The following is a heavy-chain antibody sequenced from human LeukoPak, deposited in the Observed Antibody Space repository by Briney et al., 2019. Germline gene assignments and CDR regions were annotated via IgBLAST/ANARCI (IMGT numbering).Heavy chain of an antibody. CDR2: IYARGNT. V-gene: IGHV4-61*02. CDR1: GGSISTVGYY. J-gene: IGHJ3*02. D-gene: IGHD2-2*01. Sequence: SQTLSLTCTVSGGSISTVGYYWSWTRQPAGKGLEWIGRIYARGNTNYNPSLESRVAMSLDTSKNQFSLELTSVTAADTAVYFCVRDRSSGDAFDIWGQGTVVTVSS. CDR3: VRDRSSGDAFDI.